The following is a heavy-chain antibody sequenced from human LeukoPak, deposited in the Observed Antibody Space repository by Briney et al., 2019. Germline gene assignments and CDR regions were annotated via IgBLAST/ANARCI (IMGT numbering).Heavy chain of an antibody. CDR3: ATDRLLFGYYYNALDV. D-gene: IGHD3-3*01. V-gene: IGHV1-24*01. Sequence: ASVKVSCKVSGYSLSELSMHWVRQAPGKGLEWMGGLDRKEGKKFLAQKFQGRLTVTADTSTNTGYVELSRLTSEDTAVYYCATDRLLFGYYYNALDVWGQGTTVTVSS. CDR2: LDRKEGKK. J-gene: IGHJ6*02. CDR1: GYSLSELS.